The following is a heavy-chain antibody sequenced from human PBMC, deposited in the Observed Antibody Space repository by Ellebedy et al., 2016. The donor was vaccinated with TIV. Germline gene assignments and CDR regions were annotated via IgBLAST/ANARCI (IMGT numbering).Heavy chain of an antibody. V-gene: IGHV1-2*02. Sequence: AASVKVSCKASGYTFTDYYVHWVRQAPGQGLEWMGWINPNSGGTIYAQKFQGRVTMTRDTSISTAYMELSRLKSDDTAMYYCARYISEYTSSWFNWFDPWGQGTLVTVSS. CDR3: ARYISEYTSSWFNWFDP. CDR1: GYTFTDYY. J-gene: IGHJ5*02. D-gene: IGHD6-13*01. CDR2: INPNSGGT.